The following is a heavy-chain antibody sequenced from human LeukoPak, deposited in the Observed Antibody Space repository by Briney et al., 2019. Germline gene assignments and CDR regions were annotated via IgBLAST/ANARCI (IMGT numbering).Heavy chain of an antibody. CDR2: ISSSGSTI. CDR3: ARAGDIVATTYFDY. CDR1: GFTSSDYY. V-gene: IGHV3-11*04. Sequence: GGSLRLSCAASGFTSSDYYMSWIRQAPGKGLEWVSYISSSGSTIYYADSVKGRFTISRDNAKNSLYLQMNSLRAEDTAVYYCARAGDIVATTYFDYWGQGTLVTVSS. J-gene: IGHJ4*02. D-gene: IGHD5-12*01.